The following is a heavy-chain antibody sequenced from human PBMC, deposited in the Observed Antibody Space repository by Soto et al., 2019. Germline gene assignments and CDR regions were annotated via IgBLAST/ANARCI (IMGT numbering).Heavy chain of an antibody. CDR3: VRATYFSDSSGYTRCLDY. CDR1: GFTFSAYA. Sequence: GSLRLSCAASGFTFSAYAMSWVRQAPGKGLEWVSVISGSGVSTYYADSVKGRFTTSRDESKNSAYLQMNSLKTEDTAVYYCVRATYFSDSSGYTRCLDYWGQGTLVTVSS. D-gene: IGHD3-22*01. J-gene: IGHJ4*02. V-gene: IGHV3-23*01. CDR2: ISGSGVST.